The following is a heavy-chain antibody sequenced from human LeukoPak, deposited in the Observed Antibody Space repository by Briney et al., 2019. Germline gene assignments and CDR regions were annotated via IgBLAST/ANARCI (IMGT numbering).Heavy chain of an antibody. D-gene: IGHD3-10*01. Sequence: GGSLRLSCAASGFIFTSYVMHWVRQAPGKGLEWVAVISSDGSDKYYADCGKGRFTISRDNSKNQLYLQINSLRTEDTAVYYCAKGVRGVIAYYFDFWGQGTLATVSS. CDR1: GFIFTSYV. V-gene: IGHV3-30*18. CDR3: AKGVRGVIAYYFDF. CDR2: ISSDGSDK. J-gene: IGHJ4*02.